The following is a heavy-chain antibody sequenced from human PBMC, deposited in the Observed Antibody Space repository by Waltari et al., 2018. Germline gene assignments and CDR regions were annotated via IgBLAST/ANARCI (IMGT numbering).Heavy chain of an antibody. CDR1: GYSFNDYY. J-gene: IGHJ4*02. D-gene: IGHD3-22*01. CDR3: ATTGDLYYENSRYGLLGY. Sequence: QVQLVQSGAEVKKPGASVKVSCKASGYSFNDYYIYWVRQAPGQGLDWLGRINPNKVDTASAQRFQGSVTMTRDTSISTAYMELSSLTSDDTAVYYCATTGDLYYENSRYGLLGYWGQGTRVTVSS. CDR2: INPNKVDT. V-gene: IGHV1-2*06.